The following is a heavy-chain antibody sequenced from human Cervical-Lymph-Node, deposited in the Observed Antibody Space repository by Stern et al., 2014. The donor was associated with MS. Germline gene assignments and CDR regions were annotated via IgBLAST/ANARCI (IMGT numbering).Heavy chain of an antibody. Sequence: VQLVESGGGLVKPAGSLRLSCAASGFSFGDYHMTWIRQAPGKGLEWVSCITGTGNNIYYADSVKGRFTTSRDNAKKTLYLQMNSLRAEDTAVYYCAKFPTGWGQGTLVTVSS. V-gene: IGHV3-11*01. CDR3: AKFPTG. D-gene: IGHD7-27*01. CDR2: ITGTGNNI. J-gene: IGHJ4*02. CDR1: GFSFGDYH.